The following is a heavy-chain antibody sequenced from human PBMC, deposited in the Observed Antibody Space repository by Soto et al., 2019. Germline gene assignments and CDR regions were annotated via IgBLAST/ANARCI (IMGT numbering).Heavy chain of an antibody. CDR2: INHSGST. Sequence: SETLSLTCAVYGGSFSGYYWSWIRQPPGKGLEWIGEINHSGSTNYNPSLKRRVTISVDTSKNQFSLKLSSVTAADTAVYYCARGRGYPAVVAAAGRWLFFFNDTAASDIYTLSLLDS. CDR1: GGSFSGYY. D-gene: IGHD6-13*01. CDR3: ARGRGYPAVVAAAGRWLFFFNDTAASDIYTLSLLDS. J-gene: IGHJ5*01. V-gene: IGHV4-34*01.